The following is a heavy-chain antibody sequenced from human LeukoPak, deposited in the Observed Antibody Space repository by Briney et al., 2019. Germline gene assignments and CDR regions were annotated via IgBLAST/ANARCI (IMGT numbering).Heavy chain of an antibody. V-gene: IGHV3-23*01. CDR2: ISGSGGST. D-gene: IGHD6-13*01. CDR3: AKDFQSKQLALYYFDY. Sequence: PGGSLRLSCAASGFTFSSYAMSWVRQAPGKGLEWVSAISGSGGSTYYADSVKGRFTISRDNSKNTLYLQMNSLRAEDTAVYYCAKDFQSKQLALYYFDYWGQGTLVTVSS. CDR1: GFTFSSYA. J-gene: IGHJ4*02.